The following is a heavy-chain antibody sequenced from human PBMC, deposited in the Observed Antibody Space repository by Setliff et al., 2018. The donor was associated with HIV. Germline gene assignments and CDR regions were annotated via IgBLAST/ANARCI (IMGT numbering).Heavy chain of an antibody. Sequence: KPSETLSLTCTVSGGSISSYYWSWIRQPPGKGLEWIGYIYYSGSTNYNPSLKSRATISVDTSKNQFSLKLSSVTAADTAVYYCARGAELLWFGELHNIPYFDYWGQGTLVTVSS. CDR3: ARGAELLWFGELHNIPYFDY. CDR2: IYYSGST. V-gene: IGHV4-59*01. J-gene: IGHJ4*02. D-gene: IGHD3-10*01. CDR1: GGSISSYY.